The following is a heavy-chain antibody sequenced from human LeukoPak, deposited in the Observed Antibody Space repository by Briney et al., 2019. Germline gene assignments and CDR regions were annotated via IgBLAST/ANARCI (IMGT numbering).Heavy chain of an antibody. V-gene: IGHV3-11*04. CDR1: GFTFSDYY. CDR3: ARDRAGDFWSGYYTGYFEY. J-gene: IGHJ4*02. D-gene: IGHD3-3*01. CDR2: ISDSGSTI. Sequence: GGSLRLSCAASGFTFSDYYMSWIRQAPGKGLEWVSYISDSGSTIYYADSVKGRFTISRDNAKNSLYLQMNSLRAEDTAAYYCARDRAGDFWSGYYTGYFEYWGQGTLVTVSS.